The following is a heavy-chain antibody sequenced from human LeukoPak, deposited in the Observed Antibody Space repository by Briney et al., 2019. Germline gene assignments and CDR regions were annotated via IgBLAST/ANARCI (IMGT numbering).Heavy chain of an antibody. Sequence: SETLSLTCTVSGGSISSYYWSWIRQPPGKGLEWIGYIYYSGSTNYNPSLKSRVTISVDTSKNQFSLKLSSVTAADTAVYYCARGDFWSGYLHDYWGQGTLVIVSS. V-gene: IGHV4-59*01. J-gene: IGHJ4*02. CDR2: IYYSGST. D-gene: IGHD3-3*01. CDR1: GGSISSYY. CDR3: ARGDFWSGYLHDY.